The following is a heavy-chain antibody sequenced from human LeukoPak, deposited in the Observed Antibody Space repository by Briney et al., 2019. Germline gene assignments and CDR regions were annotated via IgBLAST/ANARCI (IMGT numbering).Heavy chain of an antibody. J-gene: IGHJ6*02. D-gene: IGHD4-11*01. CDR1: GFTVSSNY. CDR3: ARDLRTTVHYYYYGMDV. CDR2: IYSGGST. Sequence: PGGSLRLSCAASGFTVSSNYMSWVRQAPGKGLEWVSVIYSGGSTYYADSVKGRFTISRDNSKNTLYLQMNSRRAEDTAVYYCARDLRTTVHYYYYGMDVWGQGTTVTVSS. V-gene: IGHV3-66*02.